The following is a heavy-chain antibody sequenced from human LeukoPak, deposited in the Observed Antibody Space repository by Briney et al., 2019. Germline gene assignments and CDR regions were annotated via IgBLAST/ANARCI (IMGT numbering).Heavy chain of an antibody. CDR1: GFTFSSYS. CDR3: AKDGCPTCYHWDAFDI. D-gene: IGHD2-2*01. J-gene: IGHJ3*02. Sequence: GGSLRLSCAASGFTFSSYSMNWVRQAPGKGLEWVSYISSSSSYIYYADSVKGRFTISRDNAKNSLYLQMNSLRAEDTALYYCAKDGCPTCYHWDAFDIWGQGTMVTVSS. CDR2: ISSSSSYI. V-gene: IGHV3-21*05.